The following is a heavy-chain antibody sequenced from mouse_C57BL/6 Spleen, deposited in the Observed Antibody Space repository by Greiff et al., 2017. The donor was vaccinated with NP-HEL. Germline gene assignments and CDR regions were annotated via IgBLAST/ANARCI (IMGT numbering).Heavy chain of an antibody. CDR3: ARTGIYYGPFAY. D-gene: IGHD2-1*01. CDR1: GYSITSGYY. V-gene: IGHV3-6*01. Sequence: ESGPGLVKPSQSLSLTCSVTGYSITSGYYWNWIRQFPGNKLEWMGYISYDGSNNYNPSLKNRISITRDTSKNQFFLKLNSVTTEDTATYYCARTGIYYGPFAYWGQGTLVTVSA. J-gene: IGHJ3*01. CDR2: ISYDGSN.